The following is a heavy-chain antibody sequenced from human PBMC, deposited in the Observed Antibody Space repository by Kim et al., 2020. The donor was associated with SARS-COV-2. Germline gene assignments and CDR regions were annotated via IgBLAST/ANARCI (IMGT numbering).Heavy chain of an antibody. Sequence: SETLSLTCTVSGYSISSGYYWGWIRQPPGKGLEWIGKIYHSGTTYYNPSLRGRVTMSIDTSKNQLSLNLSSVTAADTAVYYCARDFRTYFDNGGYYYFDSCGQGTLVTVSS. V-gene: IGHV4-38-2*02. CDR2: IYHSGTT. J-gene: IGHJ4*02. CDR3: ARDFRTYFDNGGYYYFDS. D-gene: IGHD3-22*01. CDR1: GYSISSGYY.